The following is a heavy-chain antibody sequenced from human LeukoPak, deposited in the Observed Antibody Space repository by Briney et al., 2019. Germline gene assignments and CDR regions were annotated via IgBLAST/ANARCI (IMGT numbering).Heavy chain of an antibody. V-gene: IGHV4-61*02. CDR1: GGSISSGSYY. J-gene: IGHJ4*02. CDR2: IYTSRST. D-gene: IGHD1-26*01. Sequence: SSETLSLTCTVSGGSISSGSYYWSWIRQPAGKGLEWIGRIYTSRSTNYNPSLKSRVTISVDTSKNQFSLKLSSVTAADTAVYYCARGSGSYSPGYFDYWGQGTLVTVSS. CDR3: ARGSGSYSPGYFDY.